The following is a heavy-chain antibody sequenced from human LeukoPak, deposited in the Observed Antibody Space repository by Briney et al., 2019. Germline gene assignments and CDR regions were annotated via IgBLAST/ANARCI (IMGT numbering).Heavy chain of an antibody. J-gene: IGHJ4*02. Sequence: SETLSLTCTVSGGSISSYYWSWIRQPPGKGLGGSGYSYYSGSTNYTPSLKSRVTISADSPKNQSSLKLSSVPAADTAVYYCARGTDLSSSWDDYWGQGTLVTVSP. V-gene: IGHV4-59*01. D-gene: IGHD6-13*01. CDR3: ARGTDLSSSWDDY. CDR1: GGSISSYY. CDR2: SYYSGST.